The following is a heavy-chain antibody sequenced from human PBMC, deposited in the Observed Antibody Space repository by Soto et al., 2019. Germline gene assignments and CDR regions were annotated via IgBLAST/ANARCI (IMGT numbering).Heavy chain of an antibody. V-gene: IGHV1-69*02. J-gene: IGHJ3*01. CDR3: AREQTGYCSSTSCYS. CDR1: GGTFSSYT. D-gene: IGHD2-2*01. Sequence: QVQLVQSGAEVKKPGSSVKVSCKASGGTFSSYTISCVRQDPGQGIECMGRIIPILGIANYAEKFQGRVTLTADKSTSTAYMELSSLRSEDTAVYYCAREQTGYCSSTSCYSWGQGTMVTVSS. CDR2: IIPILGIA.